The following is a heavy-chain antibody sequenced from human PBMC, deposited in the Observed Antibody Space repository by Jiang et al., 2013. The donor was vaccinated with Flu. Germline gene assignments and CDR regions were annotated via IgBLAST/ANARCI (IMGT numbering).Heavy chain of an antibody. CDR2: IYYSGST. CDR3: ARAYGDYATPNWFDP. CDR1: GGSISSYY. Sequence: GLVKPSETLSLTCTVSGGSISSYYWSWIRQPPGKGLEWIGYIYYSGSTNYNPSLKSRVTISVDTSKNQFSLKLSSVTAADTAVYYCARAYGDYATPNWFDPWGQGTLVTVSS. J-gene: IGHJ5*02. D-gene: IGHD4-17*01. V-gene: IGHV4-59*01.